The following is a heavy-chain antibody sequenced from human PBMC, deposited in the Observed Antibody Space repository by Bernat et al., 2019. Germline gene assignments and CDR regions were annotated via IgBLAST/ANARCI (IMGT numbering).Heavy chain of an antibody. V-gene: IGHV1-46*03. J-gene: IGHJ6*02. CDR1: GYTFTSYY. D-gene: IGHD3-22*01. CDR3: ARADSNGKNYYYGMDV. Sequence: QVQLVQSGAEVKKPGSSVKVSCKASGYTFTSYYMHWVRQSPGQGLEWMGIINPRGGSTSYAQKFEGRVTMTRDKSTSTVYMELSSLRSEDTAVYYCARADSNGKNYYYGMDVWGPGTTVTVSS. CDR2: INPRGGST.